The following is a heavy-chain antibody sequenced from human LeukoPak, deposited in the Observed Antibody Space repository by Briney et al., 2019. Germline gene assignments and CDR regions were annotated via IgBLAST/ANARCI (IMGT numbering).Heavy chain of an antibody. V-gene: IGHV1-8*01. D-gene: IGHD3-9*01. J-gene: IGHJ4*02. CDR2: MNPNSGNT. Sequence: ASVKVSCKASGYTFTSYDINWVRQATGQGLEWMGWMNPNSGNTGYAQKFQGRVTMTRDTSISTAYMELSRLRSDDTAVYYCARGLVTIDDYWGQGTLVTVSS. CDR1: GYTFTSYD. CDR3: ARGLVTIDDY.